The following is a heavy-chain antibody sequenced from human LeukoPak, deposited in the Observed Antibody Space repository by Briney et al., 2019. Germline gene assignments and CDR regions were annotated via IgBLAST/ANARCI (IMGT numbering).Heavy chain of an antibody. CDR3: ARSAYYDYVWGSYRY. J-gene: IGHJ4*02. CDR2: IIPIFGTA. Sequence: ASVKVSCKASGHTPSSYYMHWLRQAPGQGLEWMGGIIPIFGTANYAQKFQGRVTITADESTSTAYMELSSLRSEDTAVYYCARSAYYDYVWGSYRYWGQGTLVTVSS. CDR1: GHTPSSYY. D-gene: IGHD3-16*02. V-gene: IGHV1-69*13.